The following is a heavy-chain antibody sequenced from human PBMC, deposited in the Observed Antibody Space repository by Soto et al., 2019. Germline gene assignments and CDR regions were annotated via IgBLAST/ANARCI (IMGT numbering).Heavy chain of an antibody. CDR2: ISSSGSTI. Sequence: EVQLVESGGGLVQPGGSLRLSCAASGFTFSSYEMNWVRQAPGKGLEWVSYISSSGSTIYYADSVKGRFTISRDNAKNSLYLQMKSLRAEDTDVYYCARGQYSSGGGYFDYWGQETLVTVSS. CDR3: ARGQYSSGGGYFDY. CDR1: GFTFSSYE. J-gene: IGHJ4*02. V-gene: IGHV3-48*03. D-gene: IGHD6-19*01.